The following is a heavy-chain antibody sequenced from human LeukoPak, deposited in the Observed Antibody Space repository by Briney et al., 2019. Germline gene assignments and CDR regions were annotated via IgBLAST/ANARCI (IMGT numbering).Heavy chain of an antibody. D-gene: IGHD6-13*01. Sequence: GGSLRLSCAASGFTFSDYYMSWIRQAPGKGLEWVSYISNSGSTIYYADSVKSRFTISRDNAKKSLYLEMDSLRAEDTAVYYCAREEQQLADYWGQGTLVSVSS. J-gene: IGHJ4*02. V-gene: IGHV3-11*01. CDR3: AREEQQLADY. CDR1: GFTFSDYY. CDR2: ISNSGSTI.